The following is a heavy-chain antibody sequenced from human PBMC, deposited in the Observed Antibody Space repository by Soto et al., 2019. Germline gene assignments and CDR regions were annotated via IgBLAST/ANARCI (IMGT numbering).Heavy chain of an antibody. CDR1: GGTFSSYA. V-gene: IGHV1-69*12. CDR3: ASHGGSPTKSLYYSGMDV. D-gene: IGHD1-26*01. Sequence: QVQLVRSGAEVKKPGSSVKVSCKASGGTFSSYAISWVRQAPVQGLEWMGGIIPIFGTADYAQKFQGRVSITADESTSTAYMELSTLGSDDTAVYYCASHGGSPTKSLYYSGMDVWGQGTTVTFSS. CDR2: IIPIFGTA. J-gene: IGHJ6*02.